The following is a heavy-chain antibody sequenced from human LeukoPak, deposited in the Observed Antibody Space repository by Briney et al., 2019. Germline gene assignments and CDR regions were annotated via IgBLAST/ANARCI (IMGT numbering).Heavy chain of an antibody. V-gene: IGHV4-34*01. CDR2: INHSGST. CDR1: GGPFSNYY. D-gene: IGHD1-26*01. J-gene: IGHJ4*02. CDR3: ARDLGGIYFDY. Sequence: SETLSLTCAVYGGPFSNYYWSWIRQPPGKGLEWIGEINHSGSTNYNPSLKSRVTISVDTSKNQFSLKLSSVTAADTAVYYCARDLGGIYFDYWGQGTLVTVSS.